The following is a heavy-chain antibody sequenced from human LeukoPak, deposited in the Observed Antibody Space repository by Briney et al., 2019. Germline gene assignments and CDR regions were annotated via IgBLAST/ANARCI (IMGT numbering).Heavy chain of an antibody. J-gene: IGHJ6*03. Sequence: GGSLRLSCAASGFTFSSYAMSWVRQAPGKGLEWVSAISGSGGSTYYADSVKGRFTISRDNSKNTPYLQMNSLRAEDTAVYYCAKEGGSSWYSYYYYMDVWGKGTTVTVSS. CDR2: ISGSGGST. D-gene: IGHD6-13*01. CDR3: AKEGGSSWYSYYYYMDV. CDR1: GFTFSSYA. V-gene: IGHV3-23*01.